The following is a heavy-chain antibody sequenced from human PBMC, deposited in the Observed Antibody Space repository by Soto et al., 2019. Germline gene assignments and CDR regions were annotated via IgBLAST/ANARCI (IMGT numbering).Heavy chain of an antibody. V-gene: IGHV1-2*02. CDR2: INPNSGAT. J-gene: IGHJ3*02. CDR3: ARAPQYYYDSSGYYVDAFDI. D-gene: IGHD3-22*01. Sequence: ASVKVSCKASGCTFTGYYMHWLRQAPGQGREWMGWINPNSGATNYPQKFQGRVTMTRDTSISTAYMELSSLRSDDTAVYYCARAPQYYYDSSGYYVDAFDIWGQGTTVTVSS. CDR1: GCTFTGYY.